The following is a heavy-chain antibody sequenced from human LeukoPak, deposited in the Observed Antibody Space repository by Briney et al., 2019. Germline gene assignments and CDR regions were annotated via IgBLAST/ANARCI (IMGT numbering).Heavy chain of an antibody. CDR3: ARGIAAAGTPDGVTAFDY. Sequence: SVKVSCKASGGTFSSYAISWVRQAPGQGLEWMGGIIPIFGTANYAQKFQGRVTITADESTSTAYMELSSLRSEDTAVYYCARGIAAAGTPDGVTAFDYWGQGTLVTVSS. CDR1: GGTFSSYA. V-gene: IGHV1-69*13. J-gene: IGHJ4*02. CDR2: IIPIFGTA. D-gene: IGHD6-13*01.